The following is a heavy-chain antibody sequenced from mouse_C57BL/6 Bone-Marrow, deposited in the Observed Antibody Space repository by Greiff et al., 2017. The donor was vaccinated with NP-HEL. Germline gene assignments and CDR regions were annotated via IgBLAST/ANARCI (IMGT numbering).Heavy chain of an antibody. CDR3: ARDIHYYGCVLCYAMDY. CDR2: IWAGGST. Sequence: QVQLKESGPGLVAPSQSLSITCTVSGFSLTSYGVHWVRQPPGKGLEWLGVIWAGGSTNYNSALMSRLSISKDNSKSQVFLKMNSLQTDDTAMYYCARDIHYYGCVLCYAMDYWGQGTSVTVSS. V-gene: IGHV2-9*02. J-gene: IGHJ4*01. CDR1: GFSLTSYG. D-gene: IGHD1-2*01.